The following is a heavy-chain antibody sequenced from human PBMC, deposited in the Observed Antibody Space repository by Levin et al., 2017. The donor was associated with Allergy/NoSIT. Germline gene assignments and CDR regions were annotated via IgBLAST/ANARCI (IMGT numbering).Heavy chain of an antibody. CDR2: ISASGGST. Sequence: PGGSLRLSCAASGFTFSSYALSWVRQAPGKGLEWVSVISASGGSTDYADSVKGRFIISRDNSKNTLYLQMNSLRAEDTAVYYCAKGPYSSSSRGDYFDYWGQGTLVTVSS. V-gene: IGHV3-23*01. J-gene: IGHJ4*02. D-gene: IGHD6-6*01. CDR3: AKGPYSSSSRGDYFDY. CDR1: GFTFSSYA.